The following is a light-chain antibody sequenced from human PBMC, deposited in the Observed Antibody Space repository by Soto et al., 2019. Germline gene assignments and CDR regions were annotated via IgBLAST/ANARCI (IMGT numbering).Light chain of an antibody. V-gene: IGKV1-12*01. CDR2: TGS. J-gene: IGKJ5*01. CDR3: QQAASFPIT. CDR1: QGIKNW. Sequence: DIQMTQSPSYVSASVGDRVTITCRASQGIKNWLAWYQQKPGKAPNLLIYTGSSLQSGVPSRFSGSGSGTDFTLTINSLQPEDFATYYCQQAASFPITFGQGTRWRL.